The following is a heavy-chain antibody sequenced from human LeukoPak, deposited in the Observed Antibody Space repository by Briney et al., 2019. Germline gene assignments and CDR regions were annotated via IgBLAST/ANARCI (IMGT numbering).Heavy chain of an antibody. V-gene: IGHV4-4*07. J-gene: IGHJ4*02. D-gene: IGHD3-22*01. Sequence: SETLSLTCTVSGGSISSYYWSWIRQPAGKGLEWIGRIYTSGSTNDNPSLKSPVTMSVDTSKNQFSLKLSSVTAADTAVYYCARWYGYDSSGYSFDYWGQGTLVTVSS. CDR3: ARWYGYDSSGYSFDY. CDR1: GGSISSYY. CDR2: IYTSGST.